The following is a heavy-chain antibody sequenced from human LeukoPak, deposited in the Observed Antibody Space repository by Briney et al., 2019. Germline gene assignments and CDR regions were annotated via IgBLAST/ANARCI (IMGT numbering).Heavy chain of an antibody. J-gene: IGHJ4*02. CDR3: ASIDSSSWKTTDY. Sequence: SVKVSCKASGGTFSSYAISWVRQAPGQGLEWMGGIIPIFGTANYAQKFQGRVTITADKSTSTAYMELSSLRSEDTAVYYCASIDSSSWKTTDYWGQGTLVTVSS. V-gene: IGHV1-69*06. CDR2: IIPIFGTA. D-gene: IGHD6-13*01. CDR1: GGTFSSYA.